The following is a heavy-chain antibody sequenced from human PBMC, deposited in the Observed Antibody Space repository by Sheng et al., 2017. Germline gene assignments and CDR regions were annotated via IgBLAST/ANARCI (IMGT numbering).Heavy chain of an antibody. Sequence: QVQLQESGPGLVKPSETLSLTCTVSGYSISSGYYWGWIRQPPGKGLEWIGSIYHSGSTYYNPSLKSRVTISVDTSKNQFSLKLSSVTAADTAVYYCARAITMIVVVRVWFDPWGQGTPGHRLL. D-gene: IGHD3-22*01. CDR3: ARAITMIVVVRVWFDP. V-gene: IGHV4-38-2*02. CDR2: IYHSGST. CDR1: GYSISSGYY. J-gene: IGHJ5*02.